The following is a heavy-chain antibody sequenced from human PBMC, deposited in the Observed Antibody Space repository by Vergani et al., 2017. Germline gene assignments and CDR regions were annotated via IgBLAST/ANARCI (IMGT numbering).Heavy chain of an antibody. CDR3: GRVADFYGLGSRLLDL. J-gene: IGHJ5*02. V-gene: IGHV4-39*07. CDR1: ADSISSGSYY. D-gene: IGHD3-10*01. Sequence: QLQLQQSGPGLVKPSETLFLTCTVSADSISSGSYYWGWIRQPPGKSLEWIGSIYYSGLTYYNPSLKSRVAISGDTSKNQFSLKLNSVTAADTAVYYCGRVADFYGLGSRLLDLWGQGILVTVSS. CDR2: IYYSGLT.